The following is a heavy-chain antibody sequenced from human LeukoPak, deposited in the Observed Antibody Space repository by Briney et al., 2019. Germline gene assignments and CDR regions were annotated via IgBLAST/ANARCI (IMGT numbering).Heavy chain of an antibody. CDR1: GFTFSSYA. CDR2: ISGSGGST. V-gene: IGHV3-23*01. CDR3: AKGLVGATDPYYFAY. Sequence: GGSLRLSCAASGFTFSSYAMSWVRQAPGKGLEWVSAISGSGGSTYYADSVKGRFTISRDNSKNTLYLQMNSLRAEDTAVYYCAKGLVGATDPYYFAYWGQGTLVTVSS. D-gene: IGHD1-26*01. J-gene: IGHJ4*02.